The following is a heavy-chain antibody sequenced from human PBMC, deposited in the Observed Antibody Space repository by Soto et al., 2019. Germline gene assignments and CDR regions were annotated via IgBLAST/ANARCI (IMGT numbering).Heavy chain of an antibody. CDR1: GYTFTSYA. D-gene: IGHD3-10*01. Sequence: GASVKVSCKASGYTFTSYAMHWVRQAPGKGLEWVSVIGARGDITYYVDSVRGRFTISRDSSKNTLYLQMNSLRDEDTAVYYCAKVLVLWFGDRTPPNWFDPWGQGTLVTVS. V-gene: IGHV3-23*01. CDR2: IGARGDIT. J-gene: IGHJ5*02. CDR3: AKVLVLWFGDRTPPNWFDP.